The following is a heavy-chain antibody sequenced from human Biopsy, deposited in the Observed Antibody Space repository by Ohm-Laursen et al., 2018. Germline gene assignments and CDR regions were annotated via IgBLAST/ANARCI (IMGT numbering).Heavy chain of an antibody. CDR2: INPSGGST. CDR1: GYIFTSYY. Sequence: SVKVSCKTSGYIFTSYYIHWVRQAPGQGLEWMASINPSGGSTTYAQRFQGRLIMTGDTSTSSIYMELSSLRSEDTAIYFCARAVAGTGGVFDSWGQGTLVTVSS. J-gene: IGHJ4*02. D-gene: IGHD6-19*01. V-gene: IGHV1-46*01. CDR3: ARAVAGTGGVFDS.